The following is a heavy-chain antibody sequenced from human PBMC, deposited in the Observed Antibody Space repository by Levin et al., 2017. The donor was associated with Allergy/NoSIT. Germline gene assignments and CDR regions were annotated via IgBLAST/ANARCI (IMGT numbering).Heavy chain of an antibody. Sequence: PSETLSLTCTVSGGSISSYYWSWIRQPPGKGLEWIGYIYYSGSTNYNPSLKSRVTISVDTSKNQFSLKLSSVTAADTAVYYCARDRSKIVATPRLGSDAFDIWGQGTMVTVSS. V-gene: IGHV4-59*01. CDR3: ARDRSKIVATPRLGSDAFDI. CDR2: IYYSGST. D-gene: IGHD5-12*01. CDR1: GGSISSYY. J-gene: IGHJ3*02.